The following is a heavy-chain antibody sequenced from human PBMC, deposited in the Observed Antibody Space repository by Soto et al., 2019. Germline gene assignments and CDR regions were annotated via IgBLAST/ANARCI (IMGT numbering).Heavy chain of an antibody. Sequence: PSETLSLTCTVSGGAIIDTNYYWGWIRQPPGKGLEWIGSIFHSGNTYYNPSLESRVTISVDTSKNQFSLKLSSVTAADTAVYYCAIDGDGYNARWFDPWGQGTLVTVSS. J-gene: IGHJ5*02. D-gene: IGHD5-12*01. CDR3: AIDGDGYNARWFDP. CDR1: GGAIIDTNYY. CDR2: IFHSGNT. V-gene: IGHV4-39*07.